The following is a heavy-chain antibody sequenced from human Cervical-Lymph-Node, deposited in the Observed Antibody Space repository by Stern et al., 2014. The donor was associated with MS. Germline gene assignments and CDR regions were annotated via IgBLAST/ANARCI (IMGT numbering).Heavy chain of an antibody. CDR2: IYPGDYDT. J-gene: IGHJ4*02. Sequence: VQLVQSAAEVKKPGESLKISCKASGYTFTSYWIAWVRQMPGKGLEWMVLIYPGDYDTVNSPSFQGQATISSDASINTAYLHWSSLEASDSAMFYCARRFGGSYFDYWGQGSLVTVSS. CDR3: ARRFGGSYFDY. V-gene: IGHV5-51*01. CDR1: GYTFTSYW. D-gene: IGHD3-10*01.